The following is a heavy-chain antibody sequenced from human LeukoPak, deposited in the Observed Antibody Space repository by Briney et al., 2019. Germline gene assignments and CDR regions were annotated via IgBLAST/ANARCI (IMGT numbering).Heavy chain of an antibody. V-gene: IGHV4-61*02. CDR2: IYTSGST. CDR3: ARDQGRAGSPGRFDP. J-gene: IGHJ5*02. CDR1: GGSISSGSYY. D-gene: IGHD3-10*01. Sequence: PSETLSLTCTVSGGSISSGSYYWSWIRQPAGKGLEWIGRIYTSGSTNYNPSLKSRVTISVDTSKNQFSLKLSSVTAADTAVYYCARDQGRAGSPGRFDPWGQGTLVTVSS.